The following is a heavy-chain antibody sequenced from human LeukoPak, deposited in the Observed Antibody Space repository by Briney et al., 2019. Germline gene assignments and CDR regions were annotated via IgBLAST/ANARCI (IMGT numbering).Heavy chain of an antibody. CDR2: MNPNSGNT. CDR1: GYTFTSYD. V-gene: IGHV1-8*03. D-gene: IGHD3-22*01. CDR3: ARGLIVEDAFDI. Sequence: VASVKVSCKASGYTFTSYDISWVRQATGQGLEWMGWMNPNSGNTGYAQKFQGRVTITRNTSISTAYMELSSLRSEDTAVYYCARGLIVEDAFDIWGQGTMVTVSS. J-gene: IGHJ3*02.